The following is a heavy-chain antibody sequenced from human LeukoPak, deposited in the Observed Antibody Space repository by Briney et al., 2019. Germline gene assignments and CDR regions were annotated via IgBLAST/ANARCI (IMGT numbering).Heavy chain of an antibody. J-gene: IGHJ2*01. V-gene: IGHV1-46*01. CDR1: GFTFTSYY. D-gene: IGHD6-19*01. CDR2: INPSGGAP. Sequence: ASVKVSCKASGFTFTSYYMHWVRQAPGQGLEWMGVINPSGGAPIYAQNFQGRVTMSSDTSTSTVYIELSSLRSEDTAVYYCARLMFIAVGNWYFDLWGRGTLVTVSS. CDR3: ARLMFIAVGNWYFDL.